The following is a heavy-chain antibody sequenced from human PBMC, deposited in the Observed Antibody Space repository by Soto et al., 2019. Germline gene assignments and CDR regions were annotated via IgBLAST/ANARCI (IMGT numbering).Heavy chain of an antibody. Sequence: SETLSLTCAVSGGSISSSNWWSWVRQPPGKGLEWIGEIYHSGSTNYNPSLKSRVTISVDKSKNQFSLKLSSVTAADTAVYYCARGGPGTYYDFWSGYSGDNWFDPWGQGTLVTVS. CDR2: IYHSGST. J-gene: IGHJ5*02. CDR3: ARGGPGTYYDFWSGYSGDNWFDP. D-gene: IGHD3-3*01. V-gene: IGHV4-4*02. CDR1: GGSISSSNW.